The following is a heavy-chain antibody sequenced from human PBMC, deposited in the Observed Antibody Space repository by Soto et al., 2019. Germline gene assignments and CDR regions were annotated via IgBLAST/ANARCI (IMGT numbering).Heavy chain of an antibody. V-gene: IGHV3-15*07. D-gene: IGHD3-22*01. Sequence: GGSLRLSCAASGFTFSNAWMNWVRQAPGKGLEWVGRIKSKTDGGTTDYAAPVKGRFTISRDDSKNTLYLQVNSLKTEDTAVYYCTTFYYDSSGYITIHFDYWGQGTLVTVSS. CDR1: GFTFSNAW. CDR3: TTFYYDSSGYITIHFDY. J-gene: IGHJ4*02. CDR2: IKSKTDGGTT.